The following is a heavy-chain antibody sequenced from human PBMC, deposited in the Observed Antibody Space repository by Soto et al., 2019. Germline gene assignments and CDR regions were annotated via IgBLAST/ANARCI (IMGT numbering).Heavy chain of an antibody. J-gene: IGHJ4*02. Sequence: ASVKVSCKASGYTFTSYGISWVRQAPGQGLEWMGWISAYNGNTNYAQKLQGRVTMTTDTSTSTAYMELRSLRSDDTAVYYCASENSSGWYVPGAFDYWGQGTLVTVSS. CDR3: ASENSSGWYVPGAFDY. V-gene: IGHV1-18*01. CDR2: ISAYNGNT. D-gene: IGHD6-19*01. CDR1: GYTFTSYG.